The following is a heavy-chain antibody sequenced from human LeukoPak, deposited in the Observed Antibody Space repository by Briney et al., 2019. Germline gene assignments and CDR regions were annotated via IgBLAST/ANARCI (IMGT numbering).Heavy chain of an antibody. CDR2: INHSGST. D-gene: IGHD3-3*01. V-gene: IGHV4-39*07. J-gene: IGHJ4*02. CDR3: ARLYYDFWSGYYTPKPTDYYFDY. Sequence: SETLSLTCTVSGGSISSGGYYWSWIRQPPGKGLEWIGEINHSGSTNYNPSLKSRVTISVDTSKNQFSLKLSSVTAADTAVYYCARLYYDFWSGYYTPKPTDYYFDYWGQGTLVTVSS. CDR1: GGSISSGGYY.